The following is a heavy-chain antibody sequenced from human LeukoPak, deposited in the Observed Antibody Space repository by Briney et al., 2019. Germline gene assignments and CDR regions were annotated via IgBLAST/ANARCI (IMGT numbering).Heavy chain of an antibody. V-gene: IGHV1-8*02. Sequence: ASVKVSCKASGYIFTSYDINWVRRATGQGLEWMGWENANNGNTGFAQKFQGRVTMSRDTSISTAYMELRSLRSEDTAVYYCVRKSTIEVAGSDAFDTWGQGTKVIVSS. CDR1: GYIFTSYD. CDR3: VRKSTIEVAGSDAFDT. D-gene: IGHD6-19*01. CDR2: ENANNGNT. J-gene: IGHJ3*02.